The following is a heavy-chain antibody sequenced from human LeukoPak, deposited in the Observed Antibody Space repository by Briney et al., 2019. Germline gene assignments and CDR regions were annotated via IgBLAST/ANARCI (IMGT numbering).Heavy chain of an antibody. CDR1: GYTFTSYD. CDR2: MNPNSGNT. CDR3: ARVYDSSASRGAFDI. J-gene: IGHJ3*02. Sequence: ASVKVSCTASGYTFTSYDINWVRQVTGQGLEWMGWMNPNSGNTGYAQKFQGRVTMTRNTSISTAYMELSSLRSEDTAVYYCARVYDSSASRGAFDIWGQGTMVTVSS. D-gene: IGHD3-22*01. V-gene: IGHV1-8*01.